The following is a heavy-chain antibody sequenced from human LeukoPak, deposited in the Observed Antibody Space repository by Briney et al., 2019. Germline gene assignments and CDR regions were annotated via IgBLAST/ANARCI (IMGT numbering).Heavy chain of an antibody. V-gene: IGHV4-59*08. CDR1: GAYINNNF. CDR2: IYSSGSA. Sequence: PSETLSLTCTFSGAYINNNFWTWIRQPPGKGLEWIGYIYSSGSAKYNPSLKSRVIISGDTSKNLLSLNLTSVTAADTAVYFCARHRDYYDTWGHGTLVTVSS. D-gene: IGHD3-22*01. CDR3: ARHRDYYDT. J-gene: IGHJ4*01.